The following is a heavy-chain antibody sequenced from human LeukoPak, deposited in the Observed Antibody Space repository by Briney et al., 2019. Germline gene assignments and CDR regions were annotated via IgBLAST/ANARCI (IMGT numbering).Heavy chain of an antibody. CDR2: IYTSGST. Sequence: SQTLSLTCTVSGGSISSGSYYWSWIRQPAGKGLEWIGRIYTSGSTNYNPSLKSRVTISVDTSKNQFSLKLSSVTAADTAVYYCARSGYYDILTGLLYFDYWGQGTLATVSS. D-gene: IGHD3-9*01. CDR3: ARSGYYDILTGLLYFDY. CDR1: GGSISSGSYY. J-gene: IGHJ4*02. V-gene: IGHV4-61*02.